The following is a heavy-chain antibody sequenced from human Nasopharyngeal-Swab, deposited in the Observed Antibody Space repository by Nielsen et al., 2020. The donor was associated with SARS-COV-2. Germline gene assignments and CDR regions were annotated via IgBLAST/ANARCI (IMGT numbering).Heavy chain of an antibody. V-gene: IGHV1-18*01. CDR3: ARAMTMVVTIPAY. D-gene: IGHD4/OR15-4a*01. J-gene: IGHJ4*02. CDR2: ISAYNGNT. Sequence: WVRQAPGQGLEWMGWISAYNGNTNYAQKLRGRVTTTTDTSTSTAYMELRSLRSDDTAVYYCARAMTMVVTIPAYWGQGTLVTVSS.